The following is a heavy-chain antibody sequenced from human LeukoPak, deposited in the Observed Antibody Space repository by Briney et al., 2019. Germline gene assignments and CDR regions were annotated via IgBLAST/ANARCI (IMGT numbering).Heavy chain of an antibody. CDR3: ARGRGVDNWFDP. D-gene: IGHD3-10*01. CDR1: GYTFTSYY. V-gene: IGHV1-46*01. CDR2: INPSGGST. Sequence: ASVKVSCKASGYTFTSYYIHWARQAPGQGLEWMGIINPSGGSTSYAQKFQGRVTMTRDTSTSTVYMELSSLRSEDTAVYYCARGRGVDNWFDPWGQGTLVTVSS. J-gene: IGHJ5*02.